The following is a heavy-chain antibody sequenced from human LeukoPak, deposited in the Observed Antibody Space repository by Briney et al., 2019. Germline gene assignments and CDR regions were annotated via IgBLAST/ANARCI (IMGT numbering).Heavy chain of an antibody. D-gene: IGHD6-13*01. CDR1: GFTFSNHW. Sequence: GGSLRLSCVASGFTFSNHWMNWVRQAPGRELEWVANIKQDGSEMKYVGSVEGRFTVSRDNAESSLYLQMNSLRVEDTAVYYCARGPLIAAAGTWWGQGTLVTVSS. V-gene: IGHV3-7*03. J-gene: IGHJ4*02. CDR3: ARGPLIAAAGTW. CDR2: IKQDGSEM.